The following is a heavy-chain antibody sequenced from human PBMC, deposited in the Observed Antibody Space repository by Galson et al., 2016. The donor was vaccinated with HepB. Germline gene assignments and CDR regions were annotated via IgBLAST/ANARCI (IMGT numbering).Heavy chain of an antibody. CDR1: GFTLGGYS. D-gene: IGHD3-9*01. J-gene: IGHJ4*02. Sequence: SLRLSCAASGFTLGGYSMRWVRQAPGQGLEWVSGISGSGGSTYYAHSVQGRFSISRDNLKNTVDLQMNSQRAEDTAVYYCAKGFGATYYDILTGNDGWGQGTLVTVSS. CDR2: ISGSGGST. V-gene: IGHV3-23*01. CDR3: AKGFGATYYDILTGNDG.